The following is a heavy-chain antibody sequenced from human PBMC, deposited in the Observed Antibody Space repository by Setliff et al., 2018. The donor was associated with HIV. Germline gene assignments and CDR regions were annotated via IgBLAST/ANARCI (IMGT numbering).Heavy chain of an antibody. Sequence: PSETLSLTCTVSGDSISSGSYYWSWIRQPAGKGLEWIGRIYTSGTTNYNPSFKSRVTISVDTSKNQFSLKLSSVTAADTAVYYCARDRYAGEIDYWGQGTLVTVSS. CDR2: IYTSGTT. V-gene: IGHV4-61*02. D-gene: IGHD3-10*01. CDR1: GDSISSGSYY. J-gene: IGHJ4*02. CDR3: ARDRYAGEIDY.